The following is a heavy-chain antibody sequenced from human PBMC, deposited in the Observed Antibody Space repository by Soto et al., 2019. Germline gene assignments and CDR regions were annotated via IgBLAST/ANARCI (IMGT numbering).Heavy chain of an antibody. CDR2: IYYSGST. Sequence: SETLSLTCTVSGGSISSSSYYWGWIRQPPGKGLEWIGSIYYSGSTYYNPSLKSRVTISVDTSKNQFSLKLSSVTAADTAVYYCASNWGRIPPLRNYYYMDVWGKGTTVTVSS. CDR3: ASNWGRIPPLRNYYYMDV. D-gene: IGHD3-16*01. V-gene: IGHV4-39*07. J-gene: IGHJ6*03. CDR1: GGSISSSSYY.